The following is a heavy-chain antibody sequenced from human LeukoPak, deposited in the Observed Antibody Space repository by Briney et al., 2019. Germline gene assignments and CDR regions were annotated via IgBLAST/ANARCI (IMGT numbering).Heavy chain of an antibody. Sequence: GGSLRLSCAASGFTFSSYAMSWVRQAPGKGLEWVANIKQDGSEKYYVDSVKGRFTISRDNAKNSLYLQMNSLRAEDTAVYYCARVGVVVVAAHFDYWGQGTLVTVSS. CDR3: ARVGVVVVAAHFDY. V-gene: IGHV3-7*01. CDR2: IKQDGSEK. D-gene: IGHD2-15*01. CDR1: GFTFSSYA. J-gene: IGHJ4*02.